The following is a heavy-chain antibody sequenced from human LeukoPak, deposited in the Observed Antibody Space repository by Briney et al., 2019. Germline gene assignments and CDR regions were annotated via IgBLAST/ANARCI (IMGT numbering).Heavy chain of an antibody. CDR3: ARGRVSLRGSGSYYFDY. V-gene: IGHV3-7*01. J-gene: IGHJ4*02. Sequence: PGGSLRLSCAASGFTFSSYWMSWVRQAPGKGLEWVTNIKQDGGEKYYVDSVKGRFTISRDNAKNSLYLQMNSLRAEDTAVYYCARGRVSLRGSGSYYFDYWGQGTLVTVSS. CDR2: IKQDGGEK. D-gene: IGHD3-10*01. CDR1: GFTFSSYW.